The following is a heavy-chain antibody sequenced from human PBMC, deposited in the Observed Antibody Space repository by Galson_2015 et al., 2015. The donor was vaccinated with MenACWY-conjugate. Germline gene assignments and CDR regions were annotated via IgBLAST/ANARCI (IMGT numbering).Heavy chain of an antibody. CDR2: TYYRSKWYN. V-gene: IGHV6-1*01. J-gene: IGHJ6*02. D-gene: IGHD1-26*01. CDR1: GDSVSSNSAA. Sequence: CAISGDSVSSNSAAWNWIRQSPSRGLEWLGRTYYRSKWYNDYAVSVKSRITINPDTSKNQFSLQLNSVTPEDTAVYYCARDFGSPHYSHYGTDVWGQGATVPAS. CDR3: ARDFGSPHYSHYGTDV.